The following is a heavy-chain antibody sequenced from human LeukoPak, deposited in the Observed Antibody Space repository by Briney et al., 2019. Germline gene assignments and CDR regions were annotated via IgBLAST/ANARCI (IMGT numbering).Heavy chain of an antibody. D-gene: IGHD4-23*01. V-gene: IGHV5-51*01. Sequence: GESLKISCKGSGYTFINYWIGWVRQMPGKGLEGMGIIYPSDSETIYSPPFQGQVAISDDKSISTAYLQWSSLKASDTAMYYCARLCGGNSVWGQGTVVTVSS. J-gene: IGHJ3*01. CDR1: GYTFINYW. CDR2: IYPSDSET. CDR3: ARLCGGNSV.